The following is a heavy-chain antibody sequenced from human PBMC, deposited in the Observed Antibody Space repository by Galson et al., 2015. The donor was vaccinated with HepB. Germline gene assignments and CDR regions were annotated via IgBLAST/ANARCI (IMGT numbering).Heavy chain of an antibody. CDR2: IDPSDSYT. CDR3: ARRYGVGNYYGMDV. Sequence: QSGAAAKKPGESLRISCKGSGYSFTRYWISWGRQMPGQGLEWMGRIDPSDSYTNYSPSFQGHVTISADKSISTAYLQWSSLKASDTAMYYCARRYGVGNYYGMDVWGQGTTVTVSS. V-gene: IGHV5-10-1*01. D-gene: IGHD3-3*01. J-gene: IGHJ6*02. CDR1: GYSFTRYW.